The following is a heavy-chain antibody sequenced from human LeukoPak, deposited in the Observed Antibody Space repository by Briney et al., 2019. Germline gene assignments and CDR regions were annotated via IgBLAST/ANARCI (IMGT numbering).Heavy chain of an antibody. CDR3: ARDYQPLRAFEI. V-gene: IGHV4-34*01. Sequence: SETLSLTCAVYGGSFSGYYWSWIRQPPGKGLEWIGEINHSGSTNYNPSLKSRVTISVDTSKNQFSLKLSSVTAADTAVYYCARDYQPLRAFEIWGQGTMVTVSS. J-gene: IGHJ3*02. CDR2: INHSGST. CDR1: GGSFSGYY. D-gene: IGHD1-14*01.